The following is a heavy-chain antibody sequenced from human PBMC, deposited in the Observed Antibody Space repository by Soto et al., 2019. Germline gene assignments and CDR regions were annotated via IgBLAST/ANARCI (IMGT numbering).Heavy chain of an antibody. CDR3: AREGYSSSTIYYYYYMDV. D-gene: IGHD6-6*01. Sequence: SQTLSLTCAISGDSVSRNIAAWNWIRQSPSRGLEWLGRTYYRSKWYNDYAVSVKSRITINPDTSKNQFSLQLNSVTPEDTAVYYCAREGYSSSTIYYYYYMDVWGKGTTVTVSS. CDR2: TYYRSKWYN. CDR1: GDSVSRNIAA. V-gene: IGHV6-1*01. J-gene: IGHJ6*03.